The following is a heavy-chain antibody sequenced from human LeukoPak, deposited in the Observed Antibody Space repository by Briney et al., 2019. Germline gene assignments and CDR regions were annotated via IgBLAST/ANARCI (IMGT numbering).Heavy chain of an antibody. D-gene: IGHD2-2*01. V-gene: IGHV3-23*01. CDR3: AKRPDCSTTNCFRFEY. J-gene: IGHJ4*02. CDR1: GFTFSSYA. CDR2: INGDGGST. Sequence: GGSLRLSCAASGFTFSSYAMHWVRQAPGQGLEWVSSINGDGGSTYYAESVKGRFTVSRDNSKNTLYLQMDSLRAEDTAVYYCAKRPDCSTTNCFRFEYWGQGTLVTVSS.